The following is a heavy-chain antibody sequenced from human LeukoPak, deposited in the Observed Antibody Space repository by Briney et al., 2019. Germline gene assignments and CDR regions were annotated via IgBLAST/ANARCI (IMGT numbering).Heavy chain of an antibody. CDR2: ISYDGSET. Sequence: GGSLTLSCAASGFTFSSCAMHWVRQAPPKGLEGVAVISYDGSETYYADSVKGRFTISRDNSKNTLYLQMNSQGAEDTAVYYCARDGSSYEYYFDYWGQGTLVTVSS. D-gene: IGHD2-15*01. CDR3: ARDGSSYEYYFDY. V-gene: IGHV3-30-3*01. J-gene: IGHJ4*02. CDR1: GFTFSSCA.